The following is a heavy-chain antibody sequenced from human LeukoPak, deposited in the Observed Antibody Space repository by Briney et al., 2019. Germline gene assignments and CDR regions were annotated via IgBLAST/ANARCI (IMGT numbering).Heavy chain of an antibody. Sequence: GASVKVSCKASGGTFSSYAISWVRQAPGQGLEWMGGIIPIFGTANYAQKFQGRVTITTDESTSTAYMELSSLRSEDTAVYYCARARVRYFDWLLFYWGQGTLVTVSS. CDR1: GGTFSSYA. J-gene: IGHJ4*02. CDR2: IIPIFGTA. CDR3: ARARVRYFDWLLFY. D-gene: IGHD3-9*01. V-gene: IGHV1-69*05.